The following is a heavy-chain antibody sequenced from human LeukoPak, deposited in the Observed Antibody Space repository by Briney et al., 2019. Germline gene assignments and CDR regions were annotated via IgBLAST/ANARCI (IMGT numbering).Heavy chain of an antibody. V-gene: IGHV4-34*01. Sequence: SETLSLTYAVYGGSFSGYYWSWIRQPPGKGLEWIGEINHSGSTNYNPSLKSRVTISVDTSKNQFSLKLSSVTAADTAVYYCARARVITMVRGVPKVFDYWGQGTLVTVSS. CDR1: GGSFSGYY. D-gene: IGHD3-10*01. CDR3: ARARVITMVRGVPKVFDY. CDR2: INHSGST. J-gene: IGHJ4*02.